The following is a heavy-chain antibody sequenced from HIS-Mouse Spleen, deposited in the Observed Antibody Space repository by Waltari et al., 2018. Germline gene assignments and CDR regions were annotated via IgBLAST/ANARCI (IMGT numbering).Heavy chain of an antibody. D-gene: IGHD6-19*01. CDR2: IIPIFGTA. V-gene: IGHV1-69*01. J-gene: IGHJ3*02. Sequence: QVQLVQSGAEVKKPGSSVKVSCKASGGTFSSYAIRWVRRAPGQGLEWMGGIIPIFGTANYAQKFQGRVTITADESTSTAYMELSSLRSEDTAVYYCARENCRYSSGCDAFDIWGQGTMVTVSS. CDR1: GGTFSSYA. CDR3: ARENCRYSSGCDAFDI.